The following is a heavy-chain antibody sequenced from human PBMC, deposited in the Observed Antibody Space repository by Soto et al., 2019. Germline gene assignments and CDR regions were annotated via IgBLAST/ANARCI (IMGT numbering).Heavy chain of an antibody. CDR2: ISGSGAVT. V-gene: IGHV3-23*01. Sequence: PGGSLRLSCAASGFTFSSYAMSWVRQAPGKGLEWVSVISGSGAVTFYADSVQGRFTISRDNSKSTLYVQMNNLRAEDTAIYYCAKIGSASNHENWGQGTLVTVSS. CDR3: AKIGSASNHEN. CDR1: GFTFSSYA. D-gene: IGHD7-27*01. J-gene: IGHJ4*02.